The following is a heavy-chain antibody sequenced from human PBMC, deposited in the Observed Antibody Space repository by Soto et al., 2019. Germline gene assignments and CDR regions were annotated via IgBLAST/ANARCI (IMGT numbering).Heavy chain of an antibody. D-gene: IGHD5-18*01. J-gene: IGHJ4*02. Sequence: GGSLRLSCAASGFTFSSYAMNWVRQAPGKGLEWVAIIRCSGSGSVGSIYYADSVKGRFTISRDNSKNTLYLKMNSLRAEDTDVYYCAKGERNVDTSMVYFDXWGQGTQVT. CDR1: GFTFSSYA. CDR3: AKGERNVDTSMVYFDX. V-gene: IGHV3-23*01. CDR2: IRCSGSGSVGSI.